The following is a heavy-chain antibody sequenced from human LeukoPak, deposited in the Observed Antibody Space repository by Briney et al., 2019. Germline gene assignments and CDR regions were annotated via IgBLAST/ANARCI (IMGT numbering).Heavy chain of an antibody. CDR2: IYYSGST. D-gene: IGHD3-22*01. CDR3: ARVEIYYDSSGYYGNYYFDY. Sequence: SETLSLTCTVSGGSISSGDYYWSWVRQHPGKGLEWIGYIYYSGSTYYNPSLKSRVTISVDTSKNQFSLKLSSVTAADTAVYYCARVEIYYDSSGYYGNYYFDYWGQGTLVTVSS. CDR1: GGSISSGDYY. J-gene: IGHJ4*02. V-gene: IGHV4-31*03.